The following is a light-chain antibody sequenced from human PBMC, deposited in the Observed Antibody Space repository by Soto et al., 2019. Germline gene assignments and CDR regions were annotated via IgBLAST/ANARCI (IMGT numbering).Light chain of an antibody. Sequence: QSALTQPASVSGSPGQSITISCTGTSSDVGSYNLVSWYQQHPGKAPKLMIYEGSKRPSGDSNRFSGSKSGNTASLTISGLQAEDEADYYCCSYAGSSTVVFGGGTKLTVL. CDR2: EGS. V-gene: IGLV2-23*01. CDR1: SSDVGSYNL. J-gene: IGLJ2*01. CDR3: CSYAGSSTVV.